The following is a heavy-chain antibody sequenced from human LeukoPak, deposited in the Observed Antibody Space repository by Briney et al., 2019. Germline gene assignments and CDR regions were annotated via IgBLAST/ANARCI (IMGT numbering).Heavy chain of an antibody. V-gene: IGHV3-7*01. Sequence: GGSLRLSCAASGFTFNRNWMSWVRQAPGKGLEWVANIKVDGSAKYYVDSVKGRFTISRDTAKNSLYLQMNSLRAEDTAVYYCARDHGPWGQGTLVTVSS. CDR1: GFTFNRNW. CDR2: IKVDGSAK. J-gene: IGHJ5*02. CDR3: ARDHGP.